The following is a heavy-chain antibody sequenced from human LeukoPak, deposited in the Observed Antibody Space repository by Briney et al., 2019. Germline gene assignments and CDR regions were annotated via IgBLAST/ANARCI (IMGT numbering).Heavy chain of an antibody. D-gene: IGHD5-24*01. J-gene: IGHJ4*02. CDR3: AKGGDGYNYYFDY. Sequence: GGSLRLSCTASGFTFSDYAMSWVRQAPGKGLEWVSGISGSGGSIRYADSVKGRFIISRDNSKNTLYLQMNSLRAEDTAVYYCAKGGDGYNYYFDYWGPETLVTVSS. CDR2: ISGSGGSI. V-gene: IGHV3-23*01. CDR1: GFTFSDYA.